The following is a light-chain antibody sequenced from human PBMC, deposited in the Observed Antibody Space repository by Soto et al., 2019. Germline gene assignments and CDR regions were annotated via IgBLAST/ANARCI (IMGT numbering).Light chain of an antibody. CDR2: DVS. V-gene: IGLV2-14*03. Sequence: QSALTQPASVSGSPGQSITISCTGTSSDVGGYKYVSWYQQYPGKAPKLMIYDVSNRPSGVSNRFSGSKSGNTASLTISGHQAEYEADYYCSSYTSSSSYVFGTGTKVTVL. CDR1: SSDVGGYKY. J-gene: IGLJ1*01. CDR3: SSYTSSSSYV.